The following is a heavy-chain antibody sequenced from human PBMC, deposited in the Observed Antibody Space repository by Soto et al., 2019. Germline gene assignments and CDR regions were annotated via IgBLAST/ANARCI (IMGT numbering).Heavy chain of an antibody. J-gene: IGHJ4*02. D-gene: IGHD6-19*01. CDR2: ISDNGAST. CDR1: GFTFKESA. Sequence: EVRLLGAGGGLRQPGGSLRLSCAASGFTFKESAMNWVRQAPGKGLEWVASISDNGASTWYAESVRGRLSISRDNSKNTRYLQMSSLRGEDTAVYYCAKGRGSGWAWYFDNWGQGNLVTVSS. CDR3: AKGRGSGWAWYFDN. V-gene: IGHV3-23*01.